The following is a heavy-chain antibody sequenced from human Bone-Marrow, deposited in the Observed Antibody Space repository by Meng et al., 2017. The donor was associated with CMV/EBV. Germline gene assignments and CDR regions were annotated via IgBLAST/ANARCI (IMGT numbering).Heavy chain of an antibody. CDR1: GFTFSSYA. Sequence: GESLKISCAASGFTFSSYAMHWVRQAPGKGLEWVAVISYDGSNKYYADSVKGRFTISRDNSKNTLYLQMNSLRAEDTAVYYCARRGPRRDYYYYGMDVWGQGTTVTVSS. CDR3: ARRGPRRDYYYYGMDV. D-gene: IGHD3/OR15-3a*01. J-gene: IGHJ6*02. CDR2: ISYDGSNK. V-gene: IGHV3-30-3*01.